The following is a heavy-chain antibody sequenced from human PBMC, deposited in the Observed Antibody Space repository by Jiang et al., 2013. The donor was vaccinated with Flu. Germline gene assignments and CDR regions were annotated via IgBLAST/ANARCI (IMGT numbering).Heavy chain of an antibody. CDR3: GRAGDEMATINY. Sequence: SVKVSCKASGYTFTNNGINWVRQATGQGLEWMAWMNPSNGNTGYAQKFQGRVTLTRDTSISTAYMELSSLRSEDTAVYYCGRAGDEMATINYWGQGTLVTVSS. J-gene: IGHJ4*02. D-gene: IGHD5-24*01. V-gene: IGHV1-8*01. CDR2: MNPSNGNT. CDR1: GYTFTNNG.